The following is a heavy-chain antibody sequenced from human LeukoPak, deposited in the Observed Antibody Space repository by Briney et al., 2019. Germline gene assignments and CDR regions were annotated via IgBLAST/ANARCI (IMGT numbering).Heavy chain of an antibody. CDR1: GFTLGDYA. J-gene: IGHJ6*02. CDR3: SRGPIQLWVHNGMDV. CDR2: IRSVAYRGTT. Sequence: GGSLRLSCRTSGFTLGDYAMSWVRQAPGKGLEWVGFIRSVAYRGTTEYAASVKGRFTISRDDSKGVVHLQMNALKSEDTAVYYCSRGPIQLWVHNGMDVWGQGTTVTVSS. D-gene: IGHD5-18*01. V-gene: IGHV3-49*04.